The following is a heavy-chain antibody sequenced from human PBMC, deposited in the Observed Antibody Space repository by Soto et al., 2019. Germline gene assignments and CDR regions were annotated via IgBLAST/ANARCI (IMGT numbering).Heavy chain of an antibody. CDR2: IKQDGSEK. CDR1: GFNFSSYW. Sequence: GGSLRLSWAASGFNFSSYWRSWVRKATGKGLEWVANIKQDGSEKYYVDSVKGRFTISRDNAKNSLYLQMNSLRAEDTAVYYCARESALWFGEYVYYYYGMDVWGKGTTVTVSS. D-gene: IGHD3-10*01. V-gene: IGHV3-7*04. J-gene: IGHJ6*04. CDR3: ARESALWFGEYVYYYYGMDV.